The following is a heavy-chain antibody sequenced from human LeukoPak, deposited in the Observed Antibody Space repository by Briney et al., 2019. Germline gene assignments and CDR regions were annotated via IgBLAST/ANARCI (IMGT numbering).Heavy chain of an antibody. J-gene: IGHJ4*02. CDR2: ISWHRGSI. D-gene: IGHD5-12*01. V-gene: IGHV3-9*01. CDR3: ARVEASGYDYGAFDY. Sequence: GGSLGLSCAASGFTFDDYAMHWVRQAPGKGLGWVSTISWHRGSIVYADSVRGRVTISRDNAKNSLYLQMNSLRAEDTAVYYCARVEASGYDYGAFDYWGQGTLVTVSS. CDR1: GFTFDDYA.